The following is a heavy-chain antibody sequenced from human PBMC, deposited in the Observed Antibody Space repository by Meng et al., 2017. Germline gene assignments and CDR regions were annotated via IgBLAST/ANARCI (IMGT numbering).Heavy chain of an antibody. Sequence: QVQLEQSGSEVKKPGASVNVSCKPSGYLFTSYDINWIRQAPGQGLEWMGWVNPINGKTGYAQKFQGRLTMTRDTSIRTAYMELSSLKSEDTAIYYCARGGDYSSWNYWGQGTLVTVSS. CDR3: ARGGDYSSWNY. CDR1: GYLFTSYD. J-gene: IGHJ4*02. V-gene: IGHV1-8*01. CDR2: VNPINGKT. D-gene: IGHD4-11*01.